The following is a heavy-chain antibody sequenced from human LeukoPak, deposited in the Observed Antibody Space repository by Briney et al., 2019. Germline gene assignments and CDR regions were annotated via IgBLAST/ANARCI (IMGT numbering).Heavy chain of an antibody. CDR3: ARTGYQLLYGAFDY. CDR1: GGSISSGSYY. V-gene: IGHV4-61*02. J-gene: IGHJ4*02. Sequence: SQTLSLTCTVSGGSISSGSYYWSWIRPPAGKGLEWIGRIYTSGSTNYNPSLKSRVTISVDTSKNQFSLKLSSVTAVDTAVYYCARTGYQLLYGAFDYWGQGTLVTVSS. D-gene: IGHD2-2*02. CDR2: IYTSGST.